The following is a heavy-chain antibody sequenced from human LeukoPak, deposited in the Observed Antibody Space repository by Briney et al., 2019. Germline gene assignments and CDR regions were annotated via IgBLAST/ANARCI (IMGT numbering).Heavy chain of an antibody. CDR1: GYTFTSYG. V-gene: IGHV1-18*01. CDR3: ARGDSSSWNGESEGDY. Sequence: ASVKVSCKASGYTFTSYGISWVRQAPGQGLEWMGWISAYNGNTNYAQKLQGRVTMTTDTSTSTAYMELRSLRSDDTAVYYCARGDSSSWNGESEGDYWGQGTLVTVSS. D-gene: IGHD6-13*01. CDR2: ISAYNGNT. J-gene: IGHJ4*02.